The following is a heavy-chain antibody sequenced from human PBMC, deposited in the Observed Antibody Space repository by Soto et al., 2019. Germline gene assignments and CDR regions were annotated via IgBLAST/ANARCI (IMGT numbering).Heavy chain of an antibody. CDR3: ASDGVCSTEYTWKYGTYFDY. CDR1: GLTYSTYT. V-gene: IGHV3-30-3*01. J-gene: IGHJ4*02. D-gene: IGHD1-7*01. Sequence: QVQLVESGGGVFQPGRSLRLSCAASGLTYSTYTTHWVRQSPGTVLEWVAVISYDGNNKFYADSVKGRFTMSRDSTKQTLYLQMNSMRTDATAMYYCASDGVCSTEYTWKYGTYFDYLGQGALVTVSS. CDR2: ISYDGNNK.